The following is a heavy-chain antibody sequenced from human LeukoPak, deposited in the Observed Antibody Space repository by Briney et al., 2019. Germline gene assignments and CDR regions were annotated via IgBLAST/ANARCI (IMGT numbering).Heavy chain of an antibody. D-gene: IGHD1-1*01. J-gene: IGHJ4*02. CDR3: ATELIRDGYNSGDY. CDR2: IYSGGST. V-gene: IGHV3-53*01. Sequence: GGSLRLSCAASGFTVSSNYMSWVRQAPGKGLEWVSVIYSGGSTYYADSVKGRFTISRDNSKNTLYLQMNSLRAEDTAVYYCATELIRDGYNSGDYWGQGALVTVSS. CDR1: GFTVSSNY.